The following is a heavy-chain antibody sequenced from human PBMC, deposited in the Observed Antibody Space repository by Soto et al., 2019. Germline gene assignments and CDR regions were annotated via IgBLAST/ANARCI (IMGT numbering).Heavy chain of an antibody. J-gene: IGHJ6*02. V-gene: IGHV3-21*01. D-gene: IGHD3-3*01. CDR1: GFTFSSYS. CDR2: ISSSSSYI. Sequence: EVQLVESGGGLVKPGGSLRLSCAASGFTFSSYSMNWVRQAPGKGLEWVSSISSSSSYIYYADSVKGRFTISRDNAKNALYLQMNSMRAEDTAVYYCARVQDTIFGEINRYYSYGMDVWGQGTTVTVSS. CDR3: ARVQDTIFGEINRYYSYGMDV.